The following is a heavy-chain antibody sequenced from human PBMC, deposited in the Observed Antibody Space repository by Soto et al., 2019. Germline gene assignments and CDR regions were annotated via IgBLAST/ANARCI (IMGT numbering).Heavy chain of an antibody. D-gene: IGHD6-19*01. CDR1: GFTFKESA. CDR3: AKGRGSGWAWYFDN. CDR2: ISDTCAST. J-gene: IGHJ4*02. V-gene: IGHV3-23*01. Sequence: VSLRLSCDASGFTFKESAMYWVRQAAGKGLEWVASISDTCASTCYADSVRGRLSISRYNSKTTLYMKMHNLRGEDTAVYYCAKGRGSGWAWYFDNWGQGTLVTVSS.